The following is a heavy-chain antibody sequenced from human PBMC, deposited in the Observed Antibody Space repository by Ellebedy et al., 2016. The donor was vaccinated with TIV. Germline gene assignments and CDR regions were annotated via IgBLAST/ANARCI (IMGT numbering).Heavy chain of an antibody. CDR1: GFTFSSYG. J-gene: IGHJ5*01. CDR2: IWYDGSNK. V-gene: IGHV3-33*01. Sequence: GESLKISCAASGFTFSSYGMHWVRQAPGKGLEWVAVIWYDGSNKYYADSMKGRFTISRDNSKNTLYLQMNTLRTDDTAVYYCARGPNSDSWGQGTLVTVSS. CDR3: ARGPNSDS.